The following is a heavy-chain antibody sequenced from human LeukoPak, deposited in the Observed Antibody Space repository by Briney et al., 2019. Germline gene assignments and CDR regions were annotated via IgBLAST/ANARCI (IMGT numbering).Heavy chain of an antibody. Sequence: TGGSLRLSCAASGFIFSSFEMNWVRQAPGKGLEWVSHISHTGDIKYADSVEGRFTISRDNSKNSQFLQMTSLRAEDTAVYYCARSSGSYRPFDSWGQGTLVTVSS. D-gene: IGHD3-22*01. J-gene: IGHJ5*01. CDR3: ARSSGSYRPFDS. CDR2: ISHTGDI. V-gene: IGHV3-48*03. CDR1: GFIFSSFE.